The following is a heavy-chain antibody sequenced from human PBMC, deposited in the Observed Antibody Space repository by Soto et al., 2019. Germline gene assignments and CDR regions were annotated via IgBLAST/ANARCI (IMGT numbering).Heavy chain of an antibody. CDR1: GGSISSSSYY. Sequence: KPSETLSLTCTVSGGSISSSSYYWGWIRQPPGKGLEWIGSIYYSGSTYYNPSLKSRVTISVDTSKNQFSLKLSSVTAADTAVYYCARLYSSGWYLYYFDYWGQGTLVNVSS. CDR2: IYYSGST. V-gene: IGHV4-39*01. D-gene: IGHD6-19*01. J-gene: IGHJ4*02. CDR3: ARLYSSGWYLYYFDY.